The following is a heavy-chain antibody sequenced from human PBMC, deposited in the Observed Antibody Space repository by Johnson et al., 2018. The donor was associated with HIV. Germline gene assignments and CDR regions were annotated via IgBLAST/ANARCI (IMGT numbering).Heavy chain of an antibody. CDR3: ARVALVVYAFDI. D-gene: IGHD2-15*01. CDR1: GFTFSSYA. J-gene: IGHJ3*02. V-gene: IGHV3-30*14. CDR2: IYSGGST. Sequence: QVQLVESGGGVVQPGRSLRLSCAASGFTFSSYAMHWVRQAPGKGLEWVAVIYSGGSTYYADSVKGRFTISRDNSKNTLYLQMNSLRAEDTAVYYCARVALVVYAFDIWGQGTMVTVSS.